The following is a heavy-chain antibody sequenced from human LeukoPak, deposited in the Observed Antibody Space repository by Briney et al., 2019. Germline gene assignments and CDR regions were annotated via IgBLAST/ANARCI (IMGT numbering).Heavy chain of an antibody. V-gene: IGHV1-69*13. CDR2: IIPIFGTA. CDR3: ARGPPDSSGMDV. J-gene: IGHJ6*04. CDR1: GGTFSSYA. D-gene: IGHD3-22*01. Sequence: SVKVSCKASGGTFSSYAISWVRQAPGQGLEWMGGIIPIFGTANYAQKFQGRVTITADESTSTAYMELSSLRSEDTAAYYCARGPPDSSGMDVWGKGTTVTISS.